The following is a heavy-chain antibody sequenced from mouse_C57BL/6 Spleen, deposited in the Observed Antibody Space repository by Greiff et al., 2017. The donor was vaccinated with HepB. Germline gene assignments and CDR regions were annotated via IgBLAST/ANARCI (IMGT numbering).Heavy chain of an antibody. J-gene: IGHJ4*01. Sequence: QVQLQQSGAELARPGASVKLSCKASGYTFTSYGMSWVKPRTGQGLEWIGEIYPRSGNTYYNEKFKGKATLTADKSSSTAYMVLRSLTSEETAVYFCARFGDRDYAMDDWGQGTTVTVSS. CDR1: GYTFTSYG. V-gene: IGHV1-81*01. D-gene: IGHD2-13*01. CDR3: ARFGDRDYAMDD. CDR2: IYPRSGNT.